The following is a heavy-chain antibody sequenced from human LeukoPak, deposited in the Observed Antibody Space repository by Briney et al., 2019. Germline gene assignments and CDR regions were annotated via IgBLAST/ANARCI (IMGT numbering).Heavy chain of an antibody. D-gene: IGHD3-3*01. Sequence: SETLSLTCIVSGGSISSSSYYWGWIRQPPGKGLEWIGSIYYSGSTYYNPSLKSRVTISVDTSKNQFSLKLSSVTAADTAVYYCASHFWSGSNWFDPWGQGTLVTVSS. CDR2: IYYSGST. V-gene: IGHV4-39*01. CDR3: ASHFWSGSNWFDP. J-gene: IGHJ5*02. CDR1: GGSISSSSYY.